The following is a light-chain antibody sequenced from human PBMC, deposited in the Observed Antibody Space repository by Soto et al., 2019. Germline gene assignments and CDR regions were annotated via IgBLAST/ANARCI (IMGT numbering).Light chain of an antibody. CDR1: QSVSNN. Sequence: EIVMTQSPATLSLSPGERATLTCRASQSVSNNYLAWYKQKPGQAPRLLIYGASTRATGIPARVSGSGSGTEFTLTISSLQSEDFAVYYCQQYNNWPRTFGQGTKVDIK. J-gene: IGKJ1*01. CDR3: QQYNNWPRT. CDR2: GAS. V-gene: IGKV3-15*01.